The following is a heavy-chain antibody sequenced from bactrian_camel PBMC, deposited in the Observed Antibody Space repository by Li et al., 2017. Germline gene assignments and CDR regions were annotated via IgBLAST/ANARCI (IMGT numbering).Heavy chain of an antibody. J-gene: IGHJ4*01. CDR3: ANNAYDHSWSGMLN. Sequence: QLVESGGGSAQPGGSLRLSCVASEFPFSAYAMSRVRQDPGKGLEWVSFISSRDAAYYADSVKGRFTISRDNAKSTLYLQLNSLKTEDTAMYYCANNAYDHSWSGMLNWGQGTQVTVS. V-gene: IGHV3S31*01. CDR1: EFPFSAYA. D-gene: IGHD2*01. CDR2: FISSRDAA.